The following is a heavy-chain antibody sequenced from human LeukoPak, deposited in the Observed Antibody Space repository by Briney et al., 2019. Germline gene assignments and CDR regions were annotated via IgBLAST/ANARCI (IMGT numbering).Heavy chain of an antibody. J-gene: IGHJ4*01. D-gene: IGHD5-12*01. CDR2: IYYSGST. CDR1: GGSISSHY. V-gene: IGHV4-59*08. CDR3: ARARGVATIPLGY. Sequence: SETLSLTCTVSGGSISSHYWTWIRQSPVKGLEWIGYIYYSGSTNYNPSLKSRVSISVDTSKNQFSLKLISITTADTAVYYCARARGVATIPLGYWGQRALVTVSS.